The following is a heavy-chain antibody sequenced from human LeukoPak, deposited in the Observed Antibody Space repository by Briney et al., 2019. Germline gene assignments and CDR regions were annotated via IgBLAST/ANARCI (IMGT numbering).Heavy chain of an antibody. CDR2: ISYDGSNE. V-gene: IGHV3-30*04. CDR3: ARDTVFGRFPLYDY. D-gene: IGHD3-16*01. CDR1: GFTFSSYV. J-gene: IGHJ4*02. Sequence: GGSLRLSCAASGFTFSSYVMHWVRQAPGKGLEWVAIISYDGSNEYYADSVKGRFTISRDNSKNTLYLQMNSLRAADTAVYYCARDTVFGRFPLYDYWGQGTLVTVSS.